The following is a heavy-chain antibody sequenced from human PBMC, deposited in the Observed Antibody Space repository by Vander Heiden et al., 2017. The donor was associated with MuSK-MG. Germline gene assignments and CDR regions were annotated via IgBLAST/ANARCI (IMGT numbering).Heavy chain of an antibody. CDR1: GGSCSVCC. CDR2: INHSEST. Sequence: VQPQQCGVGLLKRSGPLSLTCAVSGGSCSVCCGSWTRQPPGKGLEWIGEINHSESTNYNPSLKSRVTISVDTSKNQFSLKLSSVTAADTAVYYCARGHAGQWLTHFDYWGQGTLVTVSS. J-gene: IGHJ4*02. V-gene: IGHV4-34*01. CDR3: ARGHAGQWLTHFDY. D-gene: IGHD6-19*01.